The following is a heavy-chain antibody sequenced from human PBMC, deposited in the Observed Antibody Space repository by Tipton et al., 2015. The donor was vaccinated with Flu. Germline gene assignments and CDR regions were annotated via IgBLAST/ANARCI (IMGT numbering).Heavy chain of an antibody. D-gene: IGHD3-10*02. CDR1: GSAISGYY. Sequence: TLSLTCTVSGSAISGYYWTWIRQPPGKGLEWIGYIYYSGSTSYNPSLKSRVTISGDRSKKQFSLKLNSVTAADTAVYYCARLSYYDVDLKNFYFDYWGQGALVTVSS. J-gene: IGHJ4*02. CDR2: IYYSGST. CDR3: ARLSYYDVDLKNFYFDY. V-gene: IGHV4-59*08.